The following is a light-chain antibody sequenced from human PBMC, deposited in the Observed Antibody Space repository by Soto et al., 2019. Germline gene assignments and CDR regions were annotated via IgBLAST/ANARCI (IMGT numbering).Light chain of an antibody. CDR1: QSISSW. CDR2: MAS. V-gene: IGKV1-5*03. Sequence: DIQMTQSPSTLSASVGDRVTITCRASQSISSWLAWYQQKPGKAPNLLIYMASSLESGVPSRFSGSGSGTECTLTISSLQPEDVATYYCQQYKSYPLTFGGGTKVEIK. J-gene: IGKJ4*01. CDR3: QQYKSYPLT.